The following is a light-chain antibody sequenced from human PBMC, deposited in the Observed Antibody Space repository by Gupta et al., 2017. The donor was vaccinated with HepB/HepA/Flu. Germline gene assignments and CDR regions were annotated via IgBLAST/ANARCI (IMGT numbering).Light chain of an antibody. Sequence: QSVLSPPPSASGAPGQRVTICCSGRNSNIGDNEVNWSRPLPGAARSLLIYNDIQRPSGVPDRFSGSRCGTSASLAIRGLQSEDEADYSCSSWDDSLNGLVLGGGTKLTVL. CDR2: NDI. CDR3: SSWDDSLNGLV. CDR1: NSNIGDNE. V-gene: IGLV1-44*01. J-gene: IGLJ3*02.